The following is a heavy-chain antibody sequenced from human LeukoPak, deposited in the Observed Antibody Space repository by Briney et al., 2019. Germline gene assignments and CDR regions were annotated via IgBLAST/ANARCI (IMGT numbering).Heavy chain of an antibody. Sequence: SETLSLTSSVSGDSISRFFWTWIRQSPGKGLEWIGYINNNGGSNYIPSYNPSLKSRVTISVETSKNQFSLKLSSVTAADTAVYFCARRRPPFMPDSTDYPHAFDMWGQGTRVTVSS. D-gene: IGHD2-2*01. V-gene: IGHV4-4*09. CDR2: INNNGGS. CDR1: GDSISRFF. J-gene: IGHJ3*02. CDR3: ARRRPPFMPDSTDYPHAFDM.